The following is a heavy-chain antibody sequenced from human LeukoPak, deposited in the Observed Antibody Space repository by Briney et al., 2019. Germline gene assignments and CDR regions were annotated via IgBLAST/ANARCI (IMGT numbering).Heavy chain of an antibody. CDR1: GCSISSYY. CDR3: ARGVSSSWFGGIRWFDP. CDR2: IYTRGSS. D-gene: IGHD6-13*01. J-gene: IGHJ5*02. V-gene: IGHV4-4*07. Sequence: PSETLSLTCTVSGCSISSYYWSWIRQPAGKGLEWIGRIYTRGSSNYNPSLKCRVTISVDTSKYQFSLKLSSVTAADTAVYYCARGVSSSWFGGIRWFDPWGQGTLVTVSS.